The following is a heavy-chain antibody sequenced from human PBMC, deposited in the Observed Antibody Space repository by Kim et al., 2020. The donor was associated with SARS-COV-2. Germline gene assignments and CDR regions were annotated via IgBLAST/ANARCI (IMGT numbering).Heavy chain of an antibody. CDR1: GFTFSDYA. D-gene: IGHD5-12*01. Sequence: GGSLRLSCTASGFTFSDYAMNWFRQAPGKGLEWVGFIRSKAYGGTSEYSASVRVTFTISSADYKRIPHMQINSPKTEDTSYYYCTRGVGKWLRFYDL. CDR3: TRGVGKWLRFYDL. CDR2: IRSKAYGGTS. J-gene: IGHJ2*01. V-gene: IGHV3-49*03.